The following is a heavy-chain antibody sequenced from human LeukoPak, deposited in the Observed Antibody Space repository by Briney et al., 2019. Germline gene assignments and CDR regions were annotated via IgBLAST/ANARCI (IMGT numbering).Heavy chain of an antibody. V-gene: IGHV4-4*02. CDR3: ARGPLAGPFDY. J-gene: IGHJ4*02. Sequence: PSETLSLTCAVSGGSISSSNWWSWVRQPPGKGLEWIGEIYHSGSTNYNPSLKSRVTISVDKSMNQFSLKLSSVTAADTAVYYCARGPLAGPFDYWGQGTLVTVSS. CDR2: IYHSGST. D-gene: IGHD6-19*01. CDR1: GGSISSSNW.